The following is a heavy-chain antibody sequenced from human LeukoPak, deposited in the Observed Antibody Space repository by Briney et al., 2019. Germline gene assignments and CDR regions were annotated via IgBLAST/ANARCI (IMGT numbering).Heavy chain of an antibody. D-gene: IGHD4-17*01. J-gene: IGHJ4*02. V-gene: IGHV4-39*07. CDR3: ARSYGDYTFDY. CDR2: IYYSGNT. Sequence: SETLSLTCTVSGSSISNYYWGWIRQAPGKGLEWIGSIYYSGNTYYNSSLKSRVTISVDTSKNQFSLKLSSVTAADTAVYYCARSYGDYTFDYWGQGTLVTVSS. CDR1: GSSISNYY.